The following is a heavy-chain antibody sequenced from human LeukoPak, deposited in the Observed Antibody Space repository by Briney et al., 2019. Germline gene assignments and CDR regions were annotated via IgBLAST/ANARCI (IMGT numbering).Heavy chain of an antibody. CDR2: INHSGST. Sequence: KPSETLSLTCAVCGGSFSGYYWSWIRQPPGKGLEWIGEINHSGSTNYNPSLKSRVTISVDTSKNQFSLKLSSVTAADTAVYYCARAQGDYYYYYYMDVWGKGTTVTVSS. CDR1: GGSFSGYY. CDR3: ARAQGDYYYYYYMDV. V-gene: IGHV4-34*01. J-gene: IGHJ6*03. D-gene: IGHD2-21*02.